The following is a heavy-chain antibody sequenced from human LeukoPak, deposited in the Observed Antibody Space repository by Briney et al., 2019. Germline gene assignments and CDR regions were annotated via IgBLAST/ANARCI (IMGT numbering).Heavy chain of an antibody. CDR3: ARHSLYGNYFDY. V-gene: IGHV4-39*01. Sequence: SETLSLTCTVSGGSISSSSYYWGWIRQPPGKGLEWIGSIYYSGSTYYNPSLKSRVTISVGTSKNQFSLKLSSVTAADTAVYYCARHSLYGNYFDYWGQGTLVTVSS. CDR2: IYYSGST. CDR1: GGSISSSSYY. D-gene: IGHD2-8*01. J-gene: IGHJ4*02.